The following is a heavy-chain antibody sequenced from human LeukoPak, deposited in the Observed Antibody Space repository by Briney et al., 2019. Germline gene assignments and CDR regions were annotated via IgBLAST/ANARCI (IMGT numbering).Heavy chain of an antibody. CDR1: GGSISSYY. CDR2: IYHSGNT. D-gene: IGHD3-10*01. J-gene: IGHJ4*02. CDR3: ARGVPYGPSYEFFDY. V-gene: IGHV4-59*01. Sequence: PSETLSLTCTVSGGSISSYYWSWIRQPPGKGLEWIGYIYHSGNTNYNPSLKSRVTISLHTSKNQFSLKLNSVTAADTAVYYCARGVPYGPSYEFFDYWGQGTRVTLSS.